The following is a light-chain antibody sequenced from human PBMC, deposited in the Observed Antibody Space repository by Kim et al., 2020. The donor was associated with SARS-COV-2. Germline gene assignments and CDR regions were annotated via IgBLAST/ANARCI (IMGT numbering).Light chain of an antibody. J-gene: IGKJ4*01. Sequence: EKVMTQSPATLSVSPGERATLSCRASQSVNSNLAWYQQKPGQPPRLLIHDASTRATGIPARFSGSGSGTEFTLTISGLQSEDFALYYCQQYNNWPSTFGGGTKVDIK. V-gene: IGKV3-15*01. CDR3: QQYNNWPST. CDR2: DAS. CDR1: QSVNSN.